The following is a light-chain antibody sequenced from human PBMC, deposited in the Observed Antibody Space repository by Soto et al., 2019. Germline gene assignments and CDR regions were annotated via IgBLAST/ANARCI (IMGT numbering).Light chain of an antibody. CDR2: GNT. CDR3: QSYDSSLSGWV. CDR1: SSNIGAGYD. V-gene: IGLV1-40*01. Sequence: QAVVTQPPSVSGAPGQRVTISCTGSSSNIGAGYDVHWYQQLPGTAPKLLIYGNTNRPSGVPDRFSGSKSGTSASPAITGLQAEDDADYYCQSYDSSLSGWVFGGGTELTVL. J-gene: IGLJ3*02.